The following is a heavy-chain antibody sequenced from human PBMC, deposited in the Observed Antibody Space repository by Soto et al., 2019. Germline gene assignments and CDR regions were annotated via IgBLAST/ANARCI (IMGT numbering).Heavy chain of an antibody. V-gene: IGHV4-34*01. CDR1: GWSFSCYD. Sequence: SETLSLTCAVYGWSFSCYDWNWIRQPPGKGLEWIGEINDSGSTNYNPSLKSRLTISVDTSKNQFSLKLSSVTAADTAVYYCARGSNYGDYAYSFDIWGQGTMVTVSS. D-gene: IGHD4-17*01. CDR2: INDSGST. J-gene: IGHJ3*02. CDR3: ARGSNYGDYAYSFDI.